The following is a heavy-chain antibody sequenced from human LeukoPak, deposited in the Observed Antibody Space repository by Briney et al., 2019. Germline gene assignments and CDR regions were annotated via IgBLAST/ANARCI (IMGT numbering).Heavy chain of an antibody. D-gene: IGHD3-16*02. CDR3: AKDAIGQYRPYYFDC. CDR1: GFTFSSFA. J-gene: IGHJ4*02. CDR2: ISGSGERT. V-gene: IGHV3-23*01. Sequence: PGGSLRLYCAASGFTFSSFAMSWVRQAPGKGLEWVSSISGSGERTYYADYVKGRFTVSRDNSKNTLNLQLNSLRAEDTAVYYCAKDAIGQYRPYYFDCWGQGTLVTVSS.